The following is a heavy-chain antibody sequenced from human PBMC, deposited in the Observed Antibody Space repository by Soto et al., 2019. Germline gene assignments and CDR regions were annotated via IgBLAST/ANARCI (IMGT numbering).Heavy chain of an antibody. D-gene: IGHD2-8*01. CDR2: ISSTSGTI. J-gene: IGHJ4*02. Sequence: EVQLVESGGGLVQPGGSLRLSCAASGFTFSSYELNWVRQAPGKGLEWVSYISSTSGTISYAGSVKGRFTISRDNAKNSLSLQMNSLRAEDTAVYYCARAVYASKTEFDNWGQGTLVTVSS. V-gene: IGHV3-48*03. CDR1: GFTFSSYE. CDR3: ARAVYASKTEFDN.